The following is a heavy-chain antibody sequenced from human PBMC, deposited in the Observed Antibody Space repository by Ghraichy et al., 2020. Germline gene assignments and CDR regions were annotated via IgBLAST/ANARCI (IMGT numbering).Heavy chain of an antibody. Sequence: LSLTCAASGFTVSGNHIYWVRQAPGKGPEWVSVISTGGNTYNADSVKGRFTLSVDNSRNTLYLQMGSLRVEDTAVYYCARDVGGEGSAFLDVWGKGTTVTVSS. CDR2: ISTGGNT. V-gene: IGHV3-53*01. CDR1: GFTVSGNH. CDR3: ARDVGGEGSAFLDV. D-gene: IGHD3-10*01. J-gene: IGHJ6*03.